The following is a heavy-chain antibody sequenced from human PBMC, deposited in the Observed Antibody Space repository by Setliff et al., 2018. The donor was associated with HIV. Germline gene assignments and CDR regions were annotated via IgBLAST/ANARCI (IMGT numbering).Heavy chain of an antibody. J-gene: IGHJ6*04. V-gene: IGHV4-39*01. CDR2: ILYSGTT. CDR1: GVSISTNNYY. CDR3: ARLYSTVTPDI. Sequence: SETLSLTCTVSGVSISTNNYYWAWIRQPPGKGLEWIGNILYSGTTFYNPSLRSRVTISVDTSKNQFSLKLSSVTAADTAVYYCARLYSTVTPDIWGKGTTVTVSS. D-gene: IGHD2-21*01.